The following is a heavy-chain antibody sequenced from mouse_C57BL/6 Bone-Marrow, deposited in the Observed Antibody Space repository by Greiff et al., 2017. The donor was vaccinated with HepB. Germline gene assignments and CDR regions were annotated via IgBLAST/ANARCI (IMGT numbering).Heavy chain of an antibody. CDR3: ARGWLLRFLDY. CDR2: IYPRSGNT. D-gene: IGHD2-3*01. J-gene: IGHJ2*01. Sequence: QVQLQQSGAELARPGASVKLSCKASSYTFTSYGISWVKQRTGQGLEWIGEIYPRSGNTYYNEKFKGKATLTADKSSSTAYMELRSLTSEDSAVYFCARGWLLRFLDYWGQGTTLTVSS. CDR1: SYTFTSYG. V-gene: IGHV1-81*01.